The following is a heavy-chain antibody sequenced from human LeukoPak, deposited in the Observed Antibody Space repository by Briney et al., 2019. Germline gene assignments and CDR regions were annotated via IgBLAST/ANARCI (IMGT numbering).Heavy chain of an antibody. J-gene: IGHJ6*03. CDR2: INHSGST. V-gene: IGHV4-34*01. CDR3: ARESAYSSSWDYYYYYMDV. Sequence: PSETLSLTCAVYGGSFSGYYWSWIRQPPGKGLEWIGEINHSGSTNYNPSLKSRVTISVDTSKNQFSLKLSSVTAADTAVYYCARESAYSSSWDYYYYYMDVWGKGTTVTVSS. CDR1: GGSFSGYY. D-gene: IGHD6-13*01.